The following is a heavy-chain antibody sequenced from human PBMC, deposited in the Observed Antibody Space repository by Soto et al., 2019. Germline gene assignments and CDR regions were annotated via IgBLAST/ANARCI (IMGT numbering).Heavy chain of an antibody. CDR2: INHRGST. V-gene: IGHV4-34*01. CDR3: ARGSPDNWFDP. J-gene: IGHJ5*02. Sequence: SETLSLTCALYGGSFSGYYWSWIRQPPGKGLEWIGEINHRGSTNYNPSLKSRAPISVDTSKTQCPLTLSSVTAADTAVYYCARGSPDNWFDPWGQGTLVTVSS. CDR1: GGSFSGYY.